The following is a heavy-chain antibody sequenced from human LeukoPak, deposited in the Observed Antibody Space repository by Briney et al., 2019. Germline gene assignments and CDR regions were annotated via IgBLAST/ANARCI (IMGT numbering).Heavy chain of an antibody. CDR3: ARDDFEYSVHYGMDV. D-gene: IGHD3-9*01. V-gene: IGHV4-4*07. CDR2: VHRSGNT. CDR1: GGSISTYY. Sequence: SETLSLTCSVSGGSISTYYWSWIRQPAGKGLEWIGRVHRSGNTNYNPYLQSRVTMSVDTSKNQISLRLRFVTAADTAVYYCARDDFEYSVHYGMDVWGQGTAVTVSS. J-gene: IGHJ6*02.